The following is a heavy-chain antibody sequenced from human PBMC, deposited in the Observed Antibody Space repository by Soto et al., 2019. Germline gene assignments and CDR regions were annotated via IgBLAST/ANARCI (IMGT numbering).Heavy chain of an antibody. D-gene: IGHD4-17*01. CDR1: GASVSRASYY. V-gene: IGHV4-61*01. J-gene: IGHJ5*02. CDR2: VYFSGST. Sequence: QVQLKESGPGLLKPSETLSLTCTVSGASVSRASYYWAWLRQPPGRGLEWIGSVYFSGSTSYIPSLKSRVTVSVDTSKNQFSLNLASVTASDSAVYYCARIDGDYGHNWFDPWGQGTLVIVSP. CDR3: ARIDGDYGHNWFDP.